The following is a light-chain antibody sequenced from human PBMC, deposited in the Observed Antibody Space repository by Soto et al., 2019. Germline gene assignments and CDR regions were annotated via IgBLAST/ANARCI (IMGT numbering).Light chain of an antibody. CDR3: QQYSGYPVT. V-gene: IGKV1-16*02. J-gene: IGKJ5*01. CDR2: GAS. Sequence: DIQMTQSPSSLSASVGDTVTITCRASQAISTHLAWFQQKPGKAPKSLIYGASSLHSGVPSKFSGSGSGTDFTLTISSLQPEDFATYYCQQYSGYPVTFGQGTRLEIK. CDR1: QAISTH.